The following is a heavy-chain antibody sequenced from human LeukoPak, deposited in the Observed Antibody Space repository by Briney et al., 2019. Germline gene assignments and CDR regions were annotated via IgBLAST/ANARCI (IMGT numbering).Heavy chain of an antibody. J-gene: IGHJ5*02. CDR3: ARGVVPAAIGRFDP. V-gene: IGHV1-69*13. CDR1: GGTFSSYA. Sequence: ASVKVSCKASGGTFSSYAISWVRQAPGQGLEWMGGIIPIFGTANYAQKFQGRVTITADESTSTAYMELSSLRSEDTAVYYCARGVVPAAIGRFDPWGQGTLVTISS. D-gene: IGHD2-2*01. CDR2: IIPIFGTA.